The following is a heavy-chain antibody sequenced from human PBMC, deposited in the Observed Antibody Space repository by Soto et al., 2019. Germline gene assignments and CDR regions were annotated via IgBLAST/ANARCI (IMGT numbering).Heavy chain of an antibody. J-gene: IGHJ4*02. CDR2: IYYSGST. D-gene: IGHD3-10*01. Sequence: PSETLSLTCTVSGGSISSGDYYWSWIRQPPGKGLEWIGYIYYSGSTYYNPSLKSRVTISVDTSKNQFSLKLSSVTAADTAVYYCARGYDSYGSGSYEYFDYWGQGTLVTVSS. V-gene: IGHV4-30-4*01. CDR3: ARGYDSYGSGSYEYFDY. CDR1: GGSISSGDYY.